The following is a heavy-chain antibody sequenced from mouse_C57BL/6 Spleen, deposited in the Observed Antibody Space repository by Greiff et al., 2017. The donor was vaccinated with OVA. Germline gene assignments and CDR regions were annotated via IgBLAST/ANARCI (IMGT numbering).Heavy chain of an antibody. J-gene: IGHJ1*03. Sequence: VKLQESGPGLVAPSQSLSITCTVSGFSLTSYGVDWVRQPPGKGLEWLGVIWGGGSTNYNSALMSRLSISKDNSKSQVFLKMNSLQTDDTAMYYCAKRGPYGSRGGYWYFDVWGTGTTVTVSS. D-gene: IGHD1-1*01. CDR1: GFSLTSYG. V-gene: IGHV2-9*01. CDR3: AKRGPYGSRGGYWYFDV. CDR2: IWGGGST.